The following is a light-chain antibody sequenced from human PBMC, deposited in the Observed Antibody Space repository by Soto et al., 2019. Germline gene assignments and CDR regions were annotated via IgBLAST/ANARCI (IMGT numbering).Light chain of an antibody. CDR1: QSISRSY. J-gene: IGKJ5*01. CDR3: QQYGTSPRT. CDR2: GAS. V-gene: IGKV3-20*01. Sequence: EIVLTQSPGTLSLSPGERATLSCRTSQSISRSYIAWYQQKPGQAPRLLIYGASSRATGIPDRFSGSGSGTDFTLTITSLEPEDFAVYYCQQYGTSPRTFGQGTRLEIK.